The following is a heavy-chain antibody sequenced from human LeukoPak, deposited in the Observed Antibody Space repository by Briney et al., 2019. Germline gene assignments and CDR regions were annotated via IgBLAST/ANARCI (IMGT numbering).Heavy chain of an antibody. J-gene: IGHJ4*02. CDR3: ARGRGYRGYMPDY. Sequence: SETLSLTCAVYGGSFSGYYWSWIRQPPGKGLEWIGEINHSGSTNYNPSLKSRVTISVDTSKNQFSLKLSSVTAADTAVYYCARGRGYRGYMPDYWGQGTLVTVSS. V-gene: IGHV4-34*01. CDR1: GGSFSGYY. D-gene: IGHD5-12*01. CDR2: INHSGST.